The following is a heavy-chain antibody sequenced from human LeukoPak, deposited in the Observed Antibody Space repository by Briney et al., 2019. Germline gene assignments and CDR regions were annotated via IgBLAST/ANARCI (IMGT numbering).Heavy chain of an antibody. CDR1: GGSMTTHH. CDR2: VFDSGRT. D-gene: IGHD5-18*01. Sequence: SETLSLTCTVSGGSMTTHHWNWTRQTPGKGLEGIGYVFDSGRTKENPSLKSQVTLSADTSKNQLSLRLSSVTAADTAVYYCTTIKRGNIFGYFAFWGQGILVTVSS. V-gene: IGHV4-59*11. J-gene: IGHJ4*02. CDR3: TTIKRGNIFGYFAF.